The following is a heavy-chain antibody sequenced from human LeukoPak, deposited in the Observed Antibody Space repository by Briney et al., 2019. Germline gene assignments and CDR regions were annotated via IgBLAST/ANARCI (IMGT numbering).Heavy chain of an antibody. V-gene: IGHV3-7*03. CDR1: GLTLSNYW. D-gene: IGHD4-17*01. CDR2: IKQDGSEK. J-gene: IGHJ4*02. Sequence: TGGSLRLSCTASGLTLSNYWMIWVRQAPGKGLQWVAKIKQDGSEKYYVDSVKGRFTISRDNAENSLYLQMNSLRVEDTAVYYCARDGPLYGDYFDYWGQGTLVTVSS. CDR3: ARDGPLYGDYFDY.